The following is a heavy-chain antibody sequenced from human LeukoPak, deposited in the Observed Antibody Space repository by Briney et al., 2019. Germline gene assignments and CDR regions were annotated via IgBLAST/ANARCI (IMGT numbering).Heavy chain of an antibody. CDR1: GFTFSSYA. CDR3: AKFDGAYYYGSGSYNDAFDI. D-gene: IGHD3-10*01. V-gene: IGHV3-23*01. Sequence: TGGSLRLSCAASGFTFSSYAMSWVRQAPGKGLEWVSAISGSGGSTYYADSVKGRFTISRDNSKNTLYLQMNSLRAEDTAVYYCAKFDGAYYYGSGSYNDAFDIWGQGTMVTVSS. CDR2: ISGSGGST. J-gene: IGHJ3*02.